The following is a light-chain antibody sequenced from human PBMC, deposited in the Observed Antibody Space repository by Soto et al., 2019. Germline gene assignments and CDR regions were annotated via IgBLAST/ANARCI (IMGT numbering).Light chain of an antibody. Sequence: QSVLTQPASVSGSPGQSITISCTGTSSDVGGYNYVSWYQQHPGKAPKLMIYEVSNRPSGVSNRFSGSKSGNTASLTISGLQAEDEADYYCSSYRGGSTLVFGGGTKVTVL. V-gene: IGLV2-14*01. CDR3: SSYRGGSTLV. CDR2: EVS. CDR1: SSDVGGYNY. J-gene: IGLJ1*01.